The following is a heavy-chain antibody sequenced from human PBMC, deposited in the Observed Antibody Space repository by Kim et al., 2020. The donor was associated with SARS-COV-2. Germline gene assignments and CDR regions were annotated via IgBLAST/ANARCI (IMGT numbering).Heavy chain of an antibody. J-gene: IGHJ4*02. CDR3: ARGLLLWFGELLSGDSGRGYFDY. V-gene: IGHV1-46*01. CDR1: GYTFTSYY. Sequence: ASVKVSCKASGYTFTSYYMHWVRQAPGQGLEWMGIINPSGGSTSYAQKFQGRVTMTRDTSTSTVYMELSSLRSEDTAVYYCARGLLLWFGELLSGDSGRGYFDYWGQGTLVTVSS. D-gene: IGHD3-10*01. CDR2: INPSGGST.